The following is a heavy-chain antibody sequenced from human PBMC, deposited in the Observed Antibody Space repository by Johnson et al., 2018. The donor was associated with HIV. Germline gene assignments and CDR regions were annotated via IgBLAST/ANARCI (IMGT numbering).Heavy chain of an antibody. Sequence: QEQLVESGGGVVQPGRSLRLSCAASGFTLSSYAMHWVRQAPGKGLEWVAVISYDGSNKYYADSVKGRFTISRDNSKNTLYLQMNSLRAEDTAVYYCAKVQGFRRAFDIWGQGTMVTVSS. D-gene: IGHD2-15*01. J-gene: IGHJ3*02. CDR1: GFTLSSYA. CDR3: AKVQGFRRAFDI. V-gene: IGHV3-30-3*01. CDR2: ISYDGSNK.